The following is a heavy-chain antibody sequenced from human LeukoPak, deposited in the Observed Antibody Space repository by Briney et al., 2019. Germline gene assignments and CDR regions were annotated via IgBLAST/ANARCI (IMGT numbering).Heavy chain of an antibody. CDR3: ARGVGRYCSGGSCYAFDI. Sequence: SQTLSLTCTVSGGSISSGDYYWSWIRQPPGKGLEWIGYIYYSGSTYYNPSLKSRVTISVDTSKNQFSLKLSSVTAADTAVYYCARGVGRYCSGGSCYAFDIWGQGTMVTVSS. J-gene: IGHJ3*02. CDR2: IYYSGST. V-gene: IGHV4-30-4*01. CDR1: GGSISSGDYY. D-gene: IGHD2-15*01.